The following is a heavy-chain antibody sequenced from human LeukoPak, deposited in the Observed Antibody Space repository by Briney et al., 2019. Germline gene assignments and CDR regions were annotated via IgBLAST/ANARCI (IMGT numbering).Heavy chain of an antibody. D-gene: IGHD3-22*01. CDR2: ISSSSTI. Sequence: GGSLRLSCAASGFTFSSYSMNWVRQAPGKGLEWVSYISSSSTIYYADSVKGRFTISRDNAKNSLYLQMNSLRAEDTAVYYCARDTLYYYDSSGYYPRIFDYWGQGSLVTVSS. J-gene: IGHJ4*02. CDR3: ARDTLYYYDSSGYYPRIFDY. V-gene: IGHV3-48*01. CDR1: GFTFSSYS.